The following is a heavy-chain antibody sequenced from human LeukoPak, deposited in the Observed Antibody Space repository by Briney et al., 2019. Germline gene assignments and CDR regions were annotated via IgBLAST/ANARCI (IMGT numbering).Heavy chain of an antibody. D-gene: IGHD1-26*01. V-gene: IGHV2-5*01. Sequence: SGPTLVKPTQTLTLTCTFSGFSLSTSGVGVGWIRQPPGKALEWLALIYWNDDKRYSPSLKSRLTITKDTSKNQVVLTMTNMDPVDTATYYCAHKRRGELQFDYWGQGTLVTVSS. CDR3: AHKRRGELQFDY. J-gene: IGHJ4*02. CDR2: IYWNDDK. CDR1: GFSLSTSGVG.